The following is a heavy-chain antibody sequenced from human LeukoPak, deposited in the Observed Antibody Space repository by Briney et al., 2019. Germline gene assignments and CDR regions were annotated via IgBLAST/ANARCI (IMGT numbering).Heavy chain of an antibody. J-gene: IGHJ4*02. CDR3: ARELGATGYFDY. V-gene: IGHV1-69*05. CDR1: GGTFSSYA. CDR2: IIPIFGTA. D-gene: IGHD1-26*01. Sequence: SSVKVSCKASGGTFSSYAISWVRQAPGQGLEWMGGIIPIFGTANYAQKFQGRVTITTDESTSTAYMELSSLRSEDTAVYYCARELGATGYFDYWGQGTLVTVSS.